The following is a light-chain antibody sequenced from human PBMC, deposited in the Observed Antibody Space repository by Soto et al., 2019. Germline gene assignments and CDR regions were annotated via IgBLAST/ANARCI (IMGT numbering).Light chain of an antibody. Sequence: QSVLTQAPSVSGAPGQRGTISCTGSSSNIGAGYDVHWYQQLPRTAPKLLIYGNSNRPSGVPDRFAGSKSGTSASLAITGLQAEDEADYYCQSYDSSLSGSVFGGGTKLTVL. CDR1: SSNIGAGYD. CDR3: QSYDSSLSGSV. J-gene: IGLJ2*01. CDR2: GNS. V-gene: IGLV1-40*01.